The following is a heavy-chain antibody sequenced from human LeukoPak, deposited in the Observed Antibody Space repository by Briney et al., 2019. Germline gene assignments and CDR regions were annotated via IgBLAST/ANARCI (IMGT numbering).Heavy chain of an antibody. Sequence: TGGSLRLSCSASGFTFSSYAMHWVRQAPGKGLEYVSAISSNGGSTYYADSVKGRFTISRDNSKNTLYLQMSSLRAEDTAVYYCVKAGASSSWEVYYDYYGMDVWGQGTTVTVSS. CDR1: GFTFSSYA. V-gene: IGHV3-64D*09. J-gene: IGHJ6*02. CDR3: VKAGASSSWEVYYDYYGMDV. D-gene: IGHD6-13*01. CDR2: ISSNGGST.